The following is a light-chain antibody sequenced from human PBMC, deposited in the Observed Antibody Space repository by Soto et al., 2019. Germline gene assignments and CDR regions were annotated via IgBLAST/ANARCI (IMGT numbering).Light chain of an antibody. J-gene: IGKJ4*01. Sequence: EFVLTQSPGTLSLSPGERATLSCRASQSVSSTFLAWYQQKPGQPPRLLIYGASTRGTGIPDRFSGSGSGTDFTLTISRLEPEDFAVYYCQHYGSSPPLTFGGGTKVGIK. CDR3: QHYGSSPPLT. V-gene: IGKV3-20*01. CDR1: QSVSSTF. CDR2: GAS.